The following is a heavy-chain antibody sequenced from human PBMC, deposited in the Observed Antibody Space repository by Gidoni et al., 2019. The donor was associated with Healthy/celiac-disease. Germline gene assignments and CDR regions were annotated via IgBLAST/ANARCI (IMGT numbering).Heavy chain of an antibody. CDR3: TTEIYGPRFDY. J-gene: IGHJ4*02. CDR1: GCTFSNAW. V-gene: IGHV3-15*01. CDR2: IKSKTYGGPT. D-gene: IGHD3-10*01. Sequence: EVQLVESGGGLVKPGGSLRLDCAAAGCTFSNAWMSGVRPAPGKGLGWVGRIKSKTYGGPTDYASPVKGRFTLSRGDSKNPLSLQINRLKTADPAVYFCTTEIYGPRFDYWGQGTLVTVSS.